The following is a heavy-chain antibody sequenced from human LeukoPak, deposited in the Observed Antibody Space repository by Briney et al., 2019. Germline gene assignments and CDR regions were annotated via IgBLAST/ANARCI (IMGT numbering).Heavy chain of an antibody. D-gene: IGHD2/OR15-2a*01. CDR2: ISYDGRNK. CDR3: ARDLSEKYSIDY. CDR1: GFAFSHYA. Sequence: GRSLRLSCAASGFAFSHYAIHWVRQAPGKGLEWLSFISYDGRNKYYAASVKGRLSISRDNSENTLSLQMSSLGAEDTAIYYCARDLSEKYSIDYWGQGTLVTVSS. J-gene: IGHJ4*02. V-gene: IGHV3-30*15.